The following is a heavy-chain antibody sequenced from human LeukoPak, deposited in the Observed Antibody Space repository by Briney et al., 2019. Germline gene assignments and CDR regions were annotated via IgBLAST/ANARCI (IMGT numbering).Heavy chain of an antibody. J-gene: IGHJ5*02. D-gene: IGHD2-2*01. CDR1: GFTFSSYA. CDR3: ARDHGRLLYNWFDP. CDR2: ISYDGSNK. V-gene: IGHV3-30*04. Sequence: PGGSLRLSCAASGFTFSSYAMHWVRQAPGKGLEWVAVISYDGSNKYYADSVKGRFTISRDNSKNTLYLQMNSLRAEDTAVYYCARDHGRLLYNWFDPWGQGTLVTVSS.